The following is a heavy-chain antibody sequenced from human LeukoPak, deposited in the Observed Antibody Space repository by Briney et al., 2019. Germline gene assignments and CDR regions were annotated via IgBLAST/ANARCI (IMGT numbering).Heavy chain of an antibody. CDR2: ISSSPTYM. Sequence: GGSLRLSCAASGFTFSNYSMNWVRQTPGKGLEWVSSISSSPTYMYYADSVKGRYTISRDNAKNSSYLHMNSLKDEDMAVYYCARDGGGHYYDSSGYYFLFDYWGQGTLVTVSS. J-gene: IGHJ4*02. CDR1: GFTFSNYS. CDR3: ARDGGGHYYDSSGYYFLFDY. V-gene: IGHV3-21*01. D-gene: IGHD3-22*01.